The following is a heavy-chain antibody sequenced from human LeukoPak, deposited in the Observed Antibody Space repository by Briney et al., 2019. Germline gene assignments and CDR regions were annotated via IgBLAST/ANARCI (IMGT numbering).Heavy chain of an antibody. V-gene: IGHV3-7*01. J-gene: IGHJ3*02. CDR3: ARDPELRFLEEGAFDI. CDR1: GFTFSSYW. Sequence: GGSLRLSCAASGFTFSSYWMSWVRQAPGKGVEGVANIKQDGSEKYYVDSVKGRFTISRDNAKNSLYLQMNRLRAEDTAVYYCARDPELRFLEEGAFDIWGQGTMVTVSS. D-gene: IGHD3-3*01. CDR2: IKQDGSEK.